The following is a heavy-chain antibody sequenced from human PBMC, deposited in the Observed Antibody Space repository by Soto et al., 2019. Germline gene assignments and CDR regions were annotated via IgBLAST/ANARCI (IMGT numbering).Heavy chain of an antibody. Sequence: GASVKVSCKASGYSFKDHDMHWVRQAPGRGLEWVGIINPSGEHTNYAQQFRGRVAMTRDTSTSTAYMELRSLRSEDTAVYFCARISCKGGSCYFDFDHWGQGTLVTVSS. D-gene: IGHD2-15*01. V-gene: IGHV1-46*02. J-gene: IGHJ4*02. CDR2: INPSGEHT. CDR1: GYSFKDHD. CDR3: ARISCKGGSCYFDFDH.